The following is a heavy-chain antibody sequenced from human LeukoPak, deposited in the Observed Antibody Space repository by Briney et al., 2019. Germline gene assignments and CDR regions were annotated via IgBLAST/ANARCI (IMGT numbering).Heavy chain of an antibody. D-gene: IGHD1-14*01. J-gene: IGHJ5*02. Sequence: GGSLRLSCGASGLTFSTYSINWVRQAPGKGLEWVSDISSDSGTIYYADSVKGRFTISRDNAKKSLYLQMNSLRAEDTAVYYCARAAQPGFDPWGQGTLVTVSS. CDR1: GLTFSTYS. CDR3: ARAAQPGFDP. V-gene: IGHV3-48*01. CDR2: ISSDSGTI.